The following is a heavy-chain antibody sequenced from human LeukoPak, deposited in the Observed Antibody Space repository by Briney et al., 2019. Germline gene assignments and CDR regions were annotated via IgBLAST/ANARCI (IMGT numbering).Heavy chain of an antibody. Sequence: GGSLRLSCTASGFTFSSYWMSWVRQAPGKGLEWVANIKQDGSEKNYVDSVRGRFTLSRDNAKNSLYLEMNSLRAEDTAVYYCARGLRWWLLQFGPGGQGNLVTVSS. V-gene: IGHV3-7*03. CDR2: IKQDGSEK. CDR1: GFTFSSYW. CDR3: ARGLRWWLLQFGP. J-gene: IGHJ5*02. D-gene: IGHD2-15*01.